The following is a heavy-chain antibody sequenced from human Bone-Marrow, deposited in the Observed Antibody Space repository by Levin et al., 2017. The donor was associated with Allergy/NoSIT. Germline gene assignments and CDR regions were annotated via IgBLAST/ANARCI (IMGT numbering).Heavy chain of an antibody. CDR3: AREFTGYDLMTNDAFDV. CDR1: GFVFSDFA. Sequence: PGGSLRLSCEASGFVFSDFAMHWVRQAPGKGLEWVAVIWFDGSKQHYTTSVQGRFTVSRDNSKNTLSLVMNSLRPEDTAVYYCAREFTGYDLMTNDAFDVWGPGTLVTVSS. D-gene: IGHD5-12*01. CDR2: IWFDGSKQ. V-gene: IGHV3-33*01. J-gene: IGHJ3*01.